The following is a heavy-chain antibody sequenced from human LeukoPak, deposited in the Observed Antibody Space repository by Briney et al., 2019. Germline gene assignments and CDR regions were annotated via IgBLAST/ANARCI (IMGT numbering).Heavy chain of an antibody. CDR1: GGSFSGNY. V-gene: IGHV4-34*01. D-gene: IGHD2-21*01. Sequence: SETLSLTCAVYGGSFSGNYGTLIRQTPGGGLEWVGESSPTGDITGYNPSLRGRATISVDSSKKQFSLKLTSVTAADTGVYYCARVPDFIARPCDSWGPGTLVTVSS. CDR3: ARVPDFIARPCDS. J-gene: IGHJ4*02. CDR2: SSPTGDIT.